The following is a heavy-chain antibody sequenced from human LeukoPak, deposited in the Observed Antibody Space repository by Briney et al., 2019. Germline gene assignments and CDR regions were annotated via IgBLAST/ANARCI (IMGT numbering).Heavy chain of an antibody. Sequence: SETLSLTCTVSGGSISSYTWSWIRQPAGKKLEWIGRIYTSGNTNSNPSLKSRVTMSVDTSKNRVSLKLSSVTAADTAVYYCAREHYFDSGSYFDCWGQGTLVTVSS. D-gene: IGHD3-10*01. J-gene: IGHJ4*02. CDR3: AREHYFDSGSYFDC. CDR2: IYTSGNT. V-gene: IGHV4-4*07. CDR1: GGSISSYT.